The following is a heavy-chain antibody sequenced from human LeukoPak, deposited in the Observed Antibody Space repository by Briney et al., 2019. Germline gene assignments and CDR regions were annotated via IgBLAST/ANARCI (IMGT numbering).Heavy chain of an antibody. Sequence: GRSLRLSCAASGFTFSSYDMHWVRQATGKGLEWVSAIGTAGDTYYPGSVKGRFTISRENAKNSLYLQMNSLRAGDTAVYYCAREWADKYGMDVWGQGTTVTVSS. CDR2: IGTAGDT. J-gene: IGHJ6*02. V-gene: IGHV3-13*01. CDR1: GFTFSSYD. D-gene: IGHD1-26*01. CDR3: AREWADKYGMDV.